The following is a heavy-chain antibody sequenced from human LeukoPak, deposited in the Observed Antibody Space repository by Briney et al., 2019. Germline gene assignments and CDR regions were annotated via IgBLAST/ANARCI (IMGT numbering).Heavy chain of an antibody. D-gene: IGHD1-26*01. V-gene: IGHV3-30*02. Sequence: GGSLRLSCAASGFTLSSKYMSGVRQAPGKGLEGVAFIRYDGSNKYYADSVKGRFTISRDNSKHTLYLQMNGLRAEDTAVYYCANTGIVGATSGPDYWGQGTLVTVSS. CDR1: GFTLSSKY. CDR2: IRYDGSNK. J-gene: IGHJ4*02. CDR3: ANTGIVGATSGPDY.